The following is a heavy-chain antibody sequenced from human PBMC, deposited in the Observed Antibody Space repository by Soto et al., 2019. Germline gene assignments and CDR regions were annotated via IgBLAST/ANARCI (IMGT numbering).Heavy chain of an antibody. J-gene: IGHJ4*02. CDR2: IIPLFGTA. CDR3: ARGVHYDSSGYYYFY. CDR1: GGTFSTYA. V-gene: IGHV1-69*13. Sequence: SVKVSCKASGGTFSTYAIDWVRQAPGQGLEWMGGIIPLFGTAKYAQNFQGRITITADESTNTAYMELRSLGSQDTAVYYCARGVHYDSSGYYYFYWGQGTLVTVSS. D-gene: IGHD3-22*01.